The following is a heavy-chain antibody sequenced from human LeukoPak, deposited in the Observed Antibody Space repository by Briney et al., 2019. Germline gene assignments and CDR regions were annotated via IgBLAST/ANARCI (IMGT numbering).Heavy chain of an antibody. CDR3: ARGVDYYENSGTIDY. J-gene: IGHJ4*02. CDR2: ISGNGDGT. D-gene: IGHD3-22*01. Sequence: GGSLRLSCTASGFTFDNYAMIWVRQAPGNGQEWVSVISGNGDGTDSADSVKGRFTISRDNSKNTLYLQMNSLRAEDTAVYYCARGVDYYENSGTIDYWGQGTLVTVSS. V-gene: IGHV3-23*01. CDR1: GFTFDNYA.